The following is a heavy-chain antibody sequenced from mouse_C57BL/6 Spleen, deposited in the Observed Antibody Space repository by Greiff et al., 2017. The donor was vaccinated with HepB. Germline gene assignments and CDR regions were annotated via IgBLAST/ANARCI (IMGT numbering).Heavy chain of an antibody. J-gene: IGHJ2*01. CDR2: IGPGSGST. CDR3: AREGYITTNHFDY. V-gene: IGHV1-77*01. Sequence: QVQLQQSGAELVKPGASVKISCKASGYTFTDYYINWVKQRPGQGLEWIGKIGPGSGSTYYNEKFKGKATLTADKSSSTAYMQLRSLTSDDSAVYFCAREGYITTNHFDYWGQGTTLTVSS. D-gene: IGHD1-1*01. CDR1: GYTFTDYY.